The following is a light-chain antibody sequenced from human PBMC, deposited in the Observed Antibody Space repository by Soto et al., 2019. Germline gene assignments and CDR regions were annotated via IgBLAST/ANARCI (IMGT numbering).Light chain of an antibody. V-gene: IGKV3-11*01. J-gene: IGKJ1*01. Sequence: EIVLTQSPATLSLSPGERATLSCRASQSVRSSLAWYQQQPGQALRLLIFDASNRATGIPPRFSGSGSGTDFTLTINSLEPEDFVVYYCQQRSNWPGTFGQGTKVDIK. CDR3: QQRSNWPGT. CDR1: QSVRSS. CDR2: DAS.